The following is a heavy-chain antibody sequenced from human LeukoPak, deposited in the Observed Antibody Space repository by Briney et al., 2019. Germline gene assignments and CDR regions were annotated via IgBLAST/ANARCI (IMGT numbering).Heavy chain of an antibody. V-gene: IGHV4-59*01. CDR3: ARDNYYDSSGPHDAFVI. Sequence: SETLSLTCTVSGGFISSYYWSWIRQPPGKGLEWIGYIYYSGSTNYNPSLKSRVPISVDTSKNQFSLKLSSVTAAVTAVYYSARDNYYDSSGPHDAFVIWGQGTMVTVSS. CDR2: IYYSGST. CDR1: GGFISSYY. J-gene: IGHJ3*02. D-gene: IGHD3-22*01.